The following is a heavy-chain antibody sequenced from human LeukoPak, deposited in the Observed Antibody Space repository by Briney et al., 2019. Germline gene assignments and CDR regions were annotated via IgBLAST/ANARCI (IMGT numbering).Heavy chain of an antibody. D-gene: IGHD6-19*01. J-gene: IGHJ2*01. Sequence: SQTLSLTCAISGDSVSSNSATWNWVRQSPSRGLEWLGRTYYRSKWYNDYAASVKSRITIKPDTSKNQFSLQLNSVSPEDTAVYYCARDGMAVAVGYFDLWGRGPLVPVSS. CDR2: TYYRSKWYN. CDR3: ARDGMAVAVGYFDL. CDR1: GDSVSSNSAT. V-gene: IGHV6-1*01.